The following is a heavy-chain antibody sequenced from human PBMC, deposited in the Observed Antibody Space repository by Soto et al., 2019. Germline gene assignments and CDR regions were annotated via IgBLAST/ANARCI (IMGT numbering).Heavy chain of an antibody. J-gene: IGHJ4*02. CDR1: GYTFTSYG. CDR2: IHTYNGNT. D-gene: IGHD4-17*01. CDR3: ARDSDYIIAY. Sequence: ASVKVSFKASGYTFTSYGISWVRQAPGQGLEWVGWIHTYNGNTNFAQKFQDRVTLTTDTSTSTAYMELRSLRSDDTAVYYCARDSDYIIAYWGQGTLVTVSS. V-gene: IGHV1-18*01.